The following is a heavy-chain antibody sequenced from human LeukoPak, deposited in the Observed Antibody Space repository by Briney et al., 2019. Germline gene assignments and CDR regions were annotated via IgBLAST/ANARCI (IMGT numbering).Heavy chain of an antibody. J-gene: IGHJ4*02. D-gene: IGHD3-10*01. Sequence: PSETLSLTCAVYGGSFSGYYWSWIRQPPGKGLEWIGEINHSGSTNYNPSLKSRVTISVDTSKNQFSLKLSSVTAADTAVYYCARGRSLWFGELSGRFGYWGQGTLVTVSS. CDR2: INHSGST. V-gene: IGHV4-34*01. CDR3: ARGRSLWFGELSGRFGY. CDR1: GGSFSGYY.